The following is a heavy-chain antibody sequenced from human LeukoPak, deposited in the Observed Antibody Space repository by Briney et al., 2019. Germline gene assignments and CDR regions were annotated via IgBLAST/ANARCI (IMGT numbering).Heavy chain of an antibody. CDR1: GFTSSTYR. J-gene: IGHJ4*02. Sequence: GGSLRLSCVTSGFTSSTYRLNWVRQATGKGLEWVSSISPSSSNIYYADSMKGRFTISRDDAKNLLYLQMNSLRAEDTAVYYRGRDQDRGSYHDPIFDYWGQGTLVTVSS. D-gene: IGHD1-26*01. V-gene: IGHV3-21*06. CDR3: GRDQDRGSYHDPIFDY. CDR2: ISPSSSNI.